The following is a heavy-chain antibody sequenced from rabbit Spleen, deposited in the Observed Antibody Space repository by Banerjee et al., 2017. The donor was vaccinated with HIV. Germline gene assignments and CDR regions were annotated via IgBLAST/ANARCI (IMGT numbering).Heavy chain of an antibody. CDR3: ARDHDKYSYDDYGDYFNL. V-gene: IGHV1S43*01. Sequence: QQQLEESGGGLVKPGGTLTLTCKASGFDLSSYYYMCWVRQAPGKGLEWIGCIYTGSGSTWYASWVNGRFTISRSTSLNTVDLKMTSLTAADTATYFCARDHDKYSYDDYGDYFNLWGPGTLVTVS. D-gene: IGHD2-1*01. CDR1: GFDLSSYYY. J-gene: IGHJ4*01. CDR2: IYTGSGST.